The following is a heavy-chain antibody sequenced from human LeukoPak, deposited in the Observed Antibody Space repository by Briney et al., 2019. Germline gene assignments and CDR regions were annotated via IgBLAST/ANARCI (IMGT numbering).Heavy chain of an antibody. CDR3: ARDRGVGVSAAIDAFDV. CDR2: YYYTGTT. V-gene: IGHV4-59*01. D-gene: IGHD3-10*01. CDR1: GCSIRCYY. J-gene: IGHJ3*01. Sequence: LSQTLFLTCTVSGCSIRCYYWCWLRQPPGKRLESVGYYYYTGTTNYNPSLKTPLTISLATSKNPFSRKLSSVTAADTAVYYCARDRGVGVSAAIDAFDVWGQGTMATVSS.